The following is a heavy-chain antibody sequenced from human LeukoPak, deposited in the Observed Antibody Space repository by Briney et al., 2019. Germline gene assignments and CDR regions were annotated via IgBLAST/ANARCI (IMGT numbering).Heavy chain of an antibody. V-gene: IGHV4-59*01. CDR1: GGSISSYY. D-gene: IGHD3-22*01. CDR3: AGILDDYRLYYYDRNAFDI. Sequence: PSETLSLTCTVSGGSISSYYWSWIRQPPGKGLEWIGYIYYSGSTNYNPSLKSRVTISVDTSKNQFSLKLSSVTAADTAVYYCAGILDDYRLYYYDRNAFDIWGQGTMVTVSS. J-gene: IGHJ3*02. CDR2: IYYSGST.